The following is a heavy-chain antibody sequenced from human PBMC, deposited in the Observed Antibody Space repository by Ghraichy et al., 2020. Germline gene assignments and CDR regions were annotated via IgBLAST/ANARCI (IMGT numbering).Heavy chain of an antibody. CDR1: GFTFDDYA. CDR2: ISWNSGSI. J-gene: IGHJ3*02. V-gene: IGHV3-9*01. CDR3: AKDISHGPGAFDI. Sequence: GGSLRLSCAASGFTFDDYAMHWVRQAPGKGLEWVSGISWNSGSIGYADSVKGRFTISRDNAKNSLYLQMNSLRAEDTALYYCAKDISHGPGAFDIWGQGTMVTVSS.